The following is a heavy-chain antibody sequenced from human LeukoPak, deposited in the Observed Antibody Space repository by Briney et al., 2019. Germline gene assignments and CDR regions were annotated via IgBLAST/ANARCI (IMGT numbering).Heavy chain of an antibody. D-gene: IGHD6-13*01. CDR2: IKQDGSER. Sequence: TGGSLRLSCAASGFTFSSYGMHWVRQAPGKGLEGVSNIKQDGSERYYVDCVKGRFTISRDNTKTSLYLQMNSLRAEATAVYYCARDSSSWYSFDYWGQGTLVTVSS. CDR3: ARDSSSWYSFDY. CDR1: GFTFSSYG. V-gene: IGHV3-7*01. J-gene: IGHJ4*02.